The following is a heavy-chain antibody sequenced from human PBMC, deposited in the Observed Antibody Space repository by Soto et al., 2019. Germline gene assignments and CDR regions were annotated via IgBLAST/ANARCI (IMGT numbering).Heavy chain of an antibody. V-gene: IGHV3-23*01. Sequence: GGSLRLSCAASGFTFSSYAMSWVRQAPGKGLEWVPAISGSGGSTYYADSVKGRFTISRDNSKNTLYLQMNSLRAEDTAVYYCAKAAGGAAVTSYYYYGMDVWGQGTTVTVSS. CDR1: GFTFSSYA. D-gene: IGHD6-13*01. J-gene: IGHJ6*02. CDR2: ISGSGGST. CDR3: AKAAGGAAVTSYYYYGMDV.